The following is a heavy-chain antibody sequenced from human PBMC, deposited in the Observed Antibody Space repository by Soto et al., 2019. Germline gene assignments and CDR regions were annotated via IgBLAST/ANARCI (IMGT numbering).Heavy chain of an antibody. D-gene: IGHD2-15*01. CDR3: ARVISDYYFDY. CDR1: GYTFSSYS. Sequence: GASVKVSCKASGYTFSSYSMHWVRHAPGQRLEWMGWINAGNGNTKYSQKFQGRVTITRDTSASTAYMGLSSLRSEDTAVYYCARVISDYYFDYWGQGTLVTVSS. J-gene: IGHJ4*02. V-gene: IGHV1-3*01. CDR2: INAGNGNT.